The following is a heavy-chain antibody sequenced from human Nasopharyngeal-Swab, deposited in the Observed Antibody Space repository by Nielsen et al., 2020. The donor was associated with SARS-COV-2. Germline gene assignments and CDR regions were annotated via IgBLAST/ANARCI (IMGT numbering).Heavy chain of an antibody. CDR3: AKDGSVVAATGNYGMDV. D-gene: IGHD2-15*01. CDR1: GFTFDDYA. Sequence: SLKISCAASGFTFDDYAMHWVRRAPGKGLEWVSGISWNSGSIGYADSVKGRFTISRDNAKNSLYLQMNSLRAEDTALYYCAKDGSVVAATGNYGMDVWGQGTTVTVSS. J-gene: IGHJ6*02. V-gene: IGHV3-9*01. CDR2: ISWNSGSI.